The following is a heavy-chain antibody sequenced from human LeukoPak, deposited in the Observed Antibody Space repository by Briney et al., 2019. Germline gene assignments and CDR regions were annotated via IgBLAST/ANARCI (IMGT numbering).Heavy chain of an antibody. Sequence: PGGSLRLSCAASGFTFSSDWMSWVRQAPGKGLEWVANIKQDGSEKYYVDSVKGRFTISRDNAKNSLYLQMNSLRAEDTAVYYCARDHNYGVIDYWGQGTLVTISS. CDR1: GFTFSSDW. V-gene: IGHV3-7*01. CDR3: ARDHNYGVIDY. CDR2: IKQDGSEK. D-gene: IGHD4-17*01. J-gene: IGHJ4*02.